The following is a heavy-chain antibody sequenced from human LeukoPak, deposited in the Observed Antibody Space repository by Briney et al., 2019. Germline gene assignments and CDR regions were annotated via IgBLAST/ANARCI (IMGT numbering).Heavy chain of an antibody. CDR3: ARALVDGYKELGY. D-gene: IGHD5-24*01. CDR2: ISAYNGNT. Sequence: GSSVKVSCKASGYTFTTYGITWVRQAPGQGLEWMGWISAYNGNTNYAQKLQGRVTMTTDTSTSTAYMELRSLRSDDTAVYYCARALVDGYKELGYWGQGTLVTVSS. V-gene: IGHV1-18*01. J-gene: IGHJ4*02. CDR1: GYTFTTYG.